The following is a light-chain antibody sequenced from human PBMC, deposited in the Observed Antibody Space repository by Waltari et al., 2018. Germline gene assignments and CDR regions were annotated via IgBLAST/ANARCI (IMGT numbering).Light chain of an antibody. CDR2: AAS. J-gene: IGKJ2*01. Sequence: IQMTQSPSSVSASVGDRVPITCRASQDVSNWLAWYQQKPGKAPKFLIYAASSLQRGVPSRFSGSGSGTDVTLTISSLQPDDFATYYCQQANTFPYTFGQGTKVEIK. V-gene: IGKV1-12*01. CDR1: QDVSNW. CDR3: QQANTFPYT.